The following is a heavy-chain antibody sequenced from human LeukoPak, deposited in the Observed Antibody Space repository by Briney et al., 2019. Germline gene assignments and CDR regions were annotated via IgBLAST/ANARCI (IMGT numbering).Heavy chain of an antibody. V-gene: IGHV1-2*02. CDR2: INPHSGGT. Sequence: ASVKVSCKASGYTFTSYYMHWVRQAPGQGLEWMGWINPHSGGTNYAQKFQGRVTMTRDTSISTACMELRSLRSDDTAVYYCARDPSRISGSYGDFDYWGQGTLVTVSS. J-gene: IGHJ4*02. CDR1: GYTFTSYY. D-gene: IGHD1-26*01. CDR3: ARDPSRISGSYGDFDY.